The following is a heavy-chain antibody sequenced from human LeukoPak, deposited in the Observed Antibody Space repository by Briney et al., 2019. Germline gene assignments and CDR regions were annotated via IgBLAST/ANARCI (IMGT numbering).Heavy chain of an antibody. Sequence: ASVKVSCKASGHTFTGYYVYWVRQAPGQGLEWMGWMNPNVGGANFPQKFQGSVTVTSDPAISAAYMELRRLRSDDTAVYYCARGVFGESLESWGQGTLCTVSS. CDR2: MNPNVGGA. CDR3: ARGVFGESLES. V-gene: IGHV1-2*02. CDR1: GHTFTGYY. J-gene: IGHJ4*02. D-gene: IGHD3-10*02.